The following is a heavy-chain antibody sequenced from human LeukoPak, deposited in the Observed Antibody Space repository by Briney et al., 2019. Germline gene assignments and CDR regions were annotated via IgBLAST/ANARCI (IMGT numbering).Heavy chain of an antibody. CDR3: ARDLVDIVVVPATPKSYYYYMDV. J-gene: IGHJ6*03. V-gene: IGHV1-18*01. CDR2: ISAYNGNT. D-gene: IGHD2-2*03. CDR1: GYTFTSYG. Sequence: ASVKVSCKASGYTFTSYGISWVRQAPGQGLEWMGWISAYNGNTNYAQKLQGRVTMTTDTSTSTAYMELRSLRSDDTAVYYCARDLVDIVVVPATPKSYYYYMDVWGKGTTVTVSS.